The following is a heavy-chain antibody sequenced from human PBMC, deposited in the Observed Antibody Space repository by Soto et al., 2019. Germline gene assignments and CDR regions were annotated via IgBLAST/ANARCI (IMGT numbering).Heavy chain of an antibody. Sequence: ASVKVSCKASGYTFTGYYMHWVRQAPGQGLEWMGWINPNSGGTNYAQKFQGRVTMTRDTSISTAYMELRRLRSDDTAVYYCARVWLDTRIYYYYGMEVWGQGTPVTVAS. J-gene: IGHJ6*02. CDR2: INPNSGGT. V-gene: IGHV1-2*02. CDR1: GYTFTGYY. D-gene: IGHD3-10*01. CDR3: ARVWLDTRIYYYYGMEV.